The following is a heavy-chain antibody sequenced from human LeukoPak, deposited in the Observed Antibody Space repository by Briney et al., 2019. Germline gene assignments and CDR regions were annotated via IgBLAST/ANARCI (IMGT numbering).Heavy chain of an antibody. J-gene: IGHJ4*02. CDR2: ISSSGSTI. Sequence: GGSLRLSCAASGFTFSDYYMSWIRQAPGKGLEWVSHISSSGSTIYYADSVKGRFTVSRDNARNSLYVQMNSLRVEDTAVYYCARDFAAPRDYWGQGTLVTVSS. V-gene: IGHV3-11*04. CDR3: ARDFAAPRDY. CDR1: GFTFSDYY.